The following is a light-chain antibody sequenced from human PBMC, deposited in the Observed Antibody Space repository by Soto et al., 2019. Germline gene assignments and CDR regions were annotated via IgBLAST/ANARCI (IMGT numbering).Light chain of an antibody. CDR3: SSYTTSNTHWV. CDR2: EVS. J-gene: IGLJ3*02. V-gene: IGLV2-14*01. Sequence: QSVLTQPASVFGSPGQSITISCTGTSSDVGGYNYVSWYQQHPGKAPKLMIYEVSNRPSGVSNRFSGSKSGNTASLTISGLQAEDEADYYCSSYTTSNTHWVFGGGTKLTVL. CDR1: SSDVGGYNY.